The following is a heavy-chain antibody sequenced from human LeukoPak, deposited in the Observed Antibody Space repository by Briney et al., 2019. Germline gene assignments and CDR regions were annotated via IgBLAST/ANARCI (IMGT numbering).Heavy chain of an antibody. D-gene: IGHD5-24*01. CDR3: ARDLDGYNYGSDY. V-gene: IGHV3-21*01. J-gene: IGHJ4*02. CDR2: ISSSSSYI. CDR1: GFTFSSYS. Sequence: GGSLRLSWAASGFTFSSYSMNWVRQAPGKGLEWVSSISSSSSYIYYADSVKGRFTISRDNAKNSLYLQMNSLRAEDTAVYYCARDLDGYNYGSDYWGQGTLVTVSS.